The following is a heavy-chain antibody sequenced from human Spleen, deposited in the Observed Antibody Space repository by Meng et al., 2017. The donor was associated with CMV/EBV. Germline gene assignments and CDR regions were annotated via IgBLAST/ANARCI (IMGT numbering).Heavy chain of an antibody. D-gene: IGHD2-15*01. Sequence: FTFSDYYMTWIRQAPGKGLEWVSYISGSGSTRYYTDSVKGRITISRDNARNSLYLQMNSLKAEDTAVYYCARGRGVVVGASDAFDIWGQGTMVTVSS. CDR1: FTFSDYY. CDR2: ISGSGSTR. V-gene: IGHV3-11*01. J-gene: IGHJ3*02. CDR3: ARGRGVVVGASDAFDI.